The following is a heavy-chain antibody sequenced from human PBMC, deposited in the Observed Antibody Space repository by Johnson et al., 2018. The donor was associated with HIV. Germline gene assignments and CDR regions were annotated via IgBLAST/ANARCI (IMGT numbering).Heavy chain of an antibody. CDR1: GFTFSSYA. CDR2: ISYDGSIK. J-gene: IGHJ3*02. CDR3: AKEGGRITMIVVEPDAFDI. Sequence: QVQLVESGGGVVQPGRSLRLSCAASGFTFSSYAMHWVRQAPGKGLEWVAAISYDGSIKYYVESVKGRFTISRDNSKNTLFLQMNSLRPEDTSVHYCAKEGGRITMIVVEPDAFDIWGQGTMVTVSS. D-gene: IGHD3-22*01. V-gene: IGHV3-30*04.